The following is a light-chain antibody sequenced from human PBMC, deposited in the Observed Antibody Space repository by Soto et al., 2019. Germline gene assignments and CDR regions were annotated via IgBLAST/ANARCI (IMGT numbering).Light chain of an antibody. CDR1: QSVNRY. CDR3: QQRGT. V-gene: IGKV3-11*01. J-gene: IGKJ1*01. Sequence: DIVLTQSPGTLSLSPGERATLSCRASQSVNRYLAWYQHRPGQAPRLLIYDAFNRATGVPARFTGSGSGTDFTLTISSLEPEDSAVYYCQQRGTFGQGTKVDIK. CDR2: DAF.